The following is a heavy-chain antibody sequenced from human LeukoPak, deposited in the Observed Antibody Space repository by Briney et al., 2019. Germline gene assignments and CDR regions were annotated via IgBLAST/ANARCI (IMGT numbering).Heavy chain of an antibody. CDR2: ISGSGGST. CDR3: AKKLGLRGSKVDY. Sequence: PGGSLRVSCAASGFTFSSYAMSWVREAPGKGLEWVSAISGSGGSTYYADSVKGRFTISRDNSKNTLHLQMNSLRAEDTAVYYCAKKLGLRGSKVDYWGQGTLVTVSS. J-gene: IGHJ4*02. D-gene: IGHD3-10*01. CDR1: GFTFSSYA. V-gene: IGHV3-23*01.